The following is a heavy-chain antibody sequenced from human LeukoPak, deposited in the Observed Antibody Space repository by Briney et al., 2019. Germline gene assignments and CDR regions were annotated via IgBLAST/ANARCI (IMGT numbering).Heavy chain of an antibody. V-gene: IGHV1-18*01. J-gene: IGHJ4*02. CDR2: ISAYNGNT. D-gene: IGHD5-12*01. CDR1: GYTFTSYG. CDR3: ARARYSGYDPPCDY. Sequence: GASVKVSCKASGYTFTSYGISWVRQAPGQGLEWMGWISAYNGNTNYAQKFQGRVTMTRDTSISTGYMELSRLRSDDTAVYYCARARYSGYDPPCDYWGQGTLVTVSS.